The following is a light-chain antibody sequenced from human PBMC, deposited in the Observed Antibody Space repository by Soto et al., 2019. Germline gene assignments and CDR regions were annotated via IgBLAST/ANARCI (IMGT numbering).Light chain of an antibody. Sequence: ETVMTQSPATLSVSPGERATLSCRASTSVNSHLPWYHQKAGQAPRLLRYVASTSVTGIPARFSGSGSATDFTLTISSLQSEEFADYDCQQYNNGPPWTFGQGTK. V-gene: IGKV3-15*01. CDR1: TSVNSH. J-gene: IGKJ1*01. CDR2: VAS. CDR3: QQYNNGPPWT.